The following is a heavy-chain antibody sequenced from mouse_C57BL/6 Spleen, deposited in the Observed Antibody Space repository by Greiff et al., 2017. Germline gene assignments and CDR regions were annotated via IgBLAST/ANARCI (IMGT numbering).Heavy chain of an antibody. D-gene: IGHD1-3*01. CDR2: ISDGGSYT. V-gene: IGHV5-4*01. CDR3: ARDYMKAWFAY. Sequence: EVQVVESGGGLVKPGGSLKLSCAASGFTFSSYAMSWVRQTPEKRLEWVATISDGGSYTYYPDNVKGRFTISRDNAKNNLYLQMSHLKSEDTAMYYCARDYMKAWFAYWGQGTLVTVSA. J-gene: IGHJ3*01. CDR1: GFTFSSYA.